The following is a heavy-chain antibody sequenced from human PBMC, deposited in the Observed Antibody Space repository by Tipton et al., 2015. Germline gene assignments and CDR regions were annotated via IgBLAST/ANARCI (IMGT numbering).Heavy chain of an antibody. CDR2: IKEDGNEE. CDR1: GFTFSNYA. CDR3: ARDRLDPYYYDSSGRIDF. V-gene: IGHV3-7*03. D-gene: IGHD3-22*01. Sequence: SLRLSCAASGFTFSNYAMNWVRQAPGKGPEWVGNIKEDGNEEHYVDSVQGRFTMSRDNAKNSLYLQMNSLRAEDTAVYYCARDRLDPYYYDSSGRIDFWGQGTLVTVSS. J-gene: IGHJ4*02.